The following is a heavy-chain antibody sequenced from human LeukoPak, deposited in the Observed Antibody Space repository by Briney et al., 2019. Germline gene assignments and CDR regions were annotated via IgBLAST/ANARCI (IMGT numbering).Heavy chain of an antibody. CDR1: GFSFSNYA. Sequence: PGGSLRLSCAASGFSFSNYAMSWVRQAPGKGLEWVSAISGGGGTTYYADSVKGRFTISRDNFQNTLYLQMNSLRAEETAVYYCAKAPLGHGTSTNCYSFDYWGQGTLVTVSS. CDR2: ISGGGGTT. V-gene: IGHV3-23*01. CDR3: AKAPLGHGTSTNCYSFDY. J-gene: IGHJ4*02. D-gene: IGHD2-8*01.